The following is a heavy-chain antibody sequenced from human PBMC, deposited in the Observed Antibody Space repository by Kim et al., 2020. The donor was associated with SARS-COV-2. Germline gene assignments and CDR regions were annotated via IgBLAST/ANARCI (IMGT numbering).Heavy chain of an antibody. V-gene: IGHV4-34*01. CDR3: ARGRDDSSGYRNWFDP. Sequence: SETLSLTCAVYGGSFSGYYWSWIRQPPGKGLEWIGEINHSGSTNYNPSLKSRVTISVDTSKNQFSLKLSSVTAADTAVYYCARGRDDSSGYRNWFDPWGQGTLVTVSS. J-gene: IGHJ5*02. D-gene: IGHD3-22*01. CDR1: GGSFSGYY. CDR2: INHSGST.